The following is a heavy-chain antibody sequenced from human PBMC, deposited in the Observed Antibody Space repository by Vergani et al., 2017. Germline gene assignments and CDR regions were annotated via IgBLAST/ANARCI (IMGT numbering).Heavy chain of an antibody. CDR1: GGSITSGSFY. CDR2: IHPSGTT. Sequence: QVQLHESGPGLVKPSQTLSLTCTVSGGSITSGSFYWSWIRQPAGKGLEWIGRIHPSGTTNYNPSLKSPVTLSVDTSKNQLSLRMTSVTAADTAVYYCARDSWTSELRGVYWFDTWGQGTLVSVSS. V-gene: IGHV4-61*02. D-gene: IGHD3-10*01. CDR3: ARDSWTSELRGVYWFDT. J-gene: IGHJ5*02.